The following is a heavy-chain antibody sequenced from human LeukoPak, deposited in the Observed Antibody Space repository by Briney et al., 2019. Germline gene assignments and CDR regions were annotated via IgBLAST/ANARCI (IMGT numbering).Heavy chain of an antibody. CDR3: ARDGTYYYDSSGYCRLSAFDI. Sequence: PSQTLSLTCAVSGGSISSGGYSWSWIRQPPGKGLEWIGYIYHSGSTYYNPSLKSRVTISVDRSKNQFSLKLSSVTAADTAVYYCARDGTYYYDSSGYCRLSAFDIWGQGTMVTVSS. J-gene: IGHJ3*02. V-gene: IGHV4-30-2*01. D-gene: IGHD3-22*01. CDR2: IYHSGST. CDR1: GGSISSGGYS.